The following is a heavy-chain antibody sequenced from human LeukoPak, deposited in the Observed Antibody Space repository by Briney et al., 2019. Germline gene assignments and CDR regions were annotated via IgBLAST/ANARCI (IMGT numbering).Heavy chain of an antibody. J-gene: IGHJ4*02. V-gene: IGHV1-8*01. Sequence: ASVKVSCKASGYTFTSYDINWVRQATGQGLEWMGWMNPNSGNTGYAQKFQGRVTMTRNTSISTAYMELSSLRSEDTAVYYCARGGYYYGSGSYSTPFDYWGQGTPVTVSS. CDR1: GYTFTSYD. CDR3: ARGGYYYGSGSYSTPFDY. CDR2: MNPNSGNT. D-gene: IGHD3-10*01.